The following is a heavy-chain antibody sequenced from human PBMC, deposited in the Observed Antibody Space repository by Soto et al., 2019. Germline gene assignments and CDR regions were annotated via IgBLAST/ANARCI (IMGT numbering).Heavy chain of an antibody. J-gene: IGHJ6*02. CDR1: GGSISSYY. D-gene: IGHD6-13*01. CDR2: IYYSGST. Sequence: SETLSLTCTVSGGSISSYYWSWIRQPPGKGLEWIGYIYYSGSTNYNPSLKSRVTISVDTSKNQFSLKLSSVNAADTAVYYCARVFYEQQLVPEGYYYYGMNVWGQGTTVTVSS. V-gene: IGHV4-59*01. CDR3: ARVFYEQQLVPEGYYYYGMNV.